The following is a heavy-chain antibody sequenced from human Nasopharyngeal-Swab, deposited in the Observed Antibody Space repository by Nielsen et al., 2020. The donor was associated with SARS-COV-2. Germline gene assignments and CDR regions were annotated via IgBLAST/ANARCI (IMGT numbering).Heavy chain of an antibody. CDR2: IYYSGST. CDR3: AIGGGGSYYYGMDV. D-gene: IGHD3-16*01. V-gene: IGHV4-59*01. Sequence: WIRQPPGKGLEWIGYIYYSGSTNYNPSHKSRVTISVDTSKNQFSLKLSSVTAADTAVYYCAIGGGGSYYYGMDVWGQGTTVTVSS. J-gene: IGHJ6*02.